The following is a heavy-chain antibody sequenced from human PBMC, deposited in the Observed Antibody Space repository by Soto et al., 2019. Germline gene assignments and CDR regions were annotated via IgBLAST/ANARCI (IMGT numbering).Heavy chain of an antibody. D-gene: IGHD2-21*01. Sequence: LSETLSLPCTVSGGSVRGSLYYWGWIRQPPGKGLEWIGNIFYRGNTYHNPSLKSRVTISVDTSKNQSSLRLSSVTAADTAVYYCARRVMGNIWYFDSWGQGTLVTVSS. V-gene: IGHV4-39*01. CDR3: ARRVMGNIWYFDS. CDR1: GGSVRGSLYY. CDR2: IFYRGNT. J-gene: IGHJ4*02.